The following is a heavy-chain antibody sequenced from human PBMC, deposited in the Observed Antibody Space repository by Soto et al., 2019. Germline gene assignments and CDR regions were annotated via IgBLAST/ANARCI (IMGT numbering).Heavy chain of an antibody. V-gene: IGHV3-30*18. D-gene: IGHD1-7*01. CDR3: AKDIGPLPELSLNY. J-gene: IGHJ4*02. CDR2: ISYDGSNK. CDR1: GFTFSSYG. Sequence: QVQLVESGGGVVQPGRSLRLSCAASGFTFSSYGMHWVRQAPGKGLEWVAVISYDGSNKYYADSVKGRFTISRDNSKNTLYLQMNSLRAEDTAVYYCAKDIGPLPELSLNYWGQGTLVTVSS.